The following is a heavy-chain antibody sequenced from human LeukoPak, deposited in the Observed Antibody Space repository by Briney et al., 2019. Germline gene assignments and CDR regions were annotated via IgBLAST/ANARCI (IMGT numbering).Heavy chain of an antibody. CDR2: ISGSGSNT. Sequence: AGGSLRLSCAASGFTFSSHAMSWVRQAPGKGLEWVSSISGSGSNTYVADSVKGRFSISRDNSKNTLYLQMNSLRADDTAMYYCGKGGLTDIVVVVAAPPAYWGQGTQVTVSS. J-gene: IGHJ4*02. CDR1: GFTFSSHA. D-gene: IGHD2-15*01. V-gene: IGHV3-23*01. CDR3: GKGGLTDIVVVVAAPPAY.